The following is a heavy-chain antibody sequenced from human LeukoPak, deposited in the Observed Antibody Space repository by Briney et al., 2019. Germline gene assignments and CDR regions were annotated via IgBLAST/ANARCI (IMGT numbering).Heavy chain of an antibody. J-gene: IGHJ4*02. Sequence: HPGGSLRLSCAASGFTFSTYNMNWVRQAPGKGLEWISYITTSGSIIYYADSVRGRFTISRDNAKNSLYLQMNSLRAEDTAVYYCARGPFYDSSGYFDYWGQGTLVTVSS. V-gene: IGHV3-48*01. CDR2: ITTSGSII. D-gene: IGHD3-22*01. CDR3: ARGPFYDSSGYFDY. CDR1: GFTFSTYN.